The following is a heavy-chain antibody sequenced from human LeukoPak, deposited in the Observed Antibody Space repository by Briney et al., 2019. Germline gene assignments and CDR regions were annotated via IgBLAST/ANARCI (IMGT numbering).Heavy chain of an antibody. Sequence: GSLRLSCAASGFTFSSYAMSWVRQAPGKGMEWVLVISGSGDSTYYADSVKGRFTISRDNSKNTLYLQMNSLRAEDTAVYYCAKAAMIVVVITTGIDYWGQGTLVTVSS. J-gene: IGHJ4*02. CDR1: GFTFSSYA. D-gene: IGHD3-22*01. CDR2: ISGSGDST. V-gene: IGHV3-23*01. CDR3: AKAAMIVVVITTGIDY.